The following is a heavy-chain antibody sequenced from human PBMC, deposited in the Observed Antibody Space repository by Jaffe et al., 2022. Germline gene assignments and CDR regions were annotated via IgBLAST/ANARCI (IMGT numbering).Heavy chain of an antibody. J-gene: IGHJ4*02. CDR3: ARDRYYDYIWGSYRYTRGPGDY. CDR2: INTNTGNP. Sequence: QVQLVQSGSELKKPGASVKVSCKASGYTFTSYAMNWVRQAPGQGLEWMGWINTNTGNPTYAQGFTGRFVFSLDTSVSTAYLQISSLKAEDTAVYYCARDRYYDYIWGSYRYTRGPGDYWGQGTLVTVSS. CDR1: GYTFTSYA. D-gene: IGHD3-16*02. V-gene: IGHV7-4-1*02.